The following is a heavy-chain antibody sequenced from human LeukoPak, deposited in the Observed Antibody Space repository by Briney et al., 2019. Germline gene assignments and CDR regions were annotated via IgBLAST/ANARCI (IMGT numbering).Heavy chain of an antibody. D-gene: IGHD1-1*01. CDR1: GFTFSSYG. CDR3: AKSTTNPSFAFDI. Sequence: PGGSLRLSCAASGFTFSSYGMHWVRQAPGKGLEWVAVIWYDGSNKYYADSVKGRFTISRDNSKNTLYLQMNSLRAEDTAVYYCAKSTTNPSFAFDIWGQGTMVTVSS. V-gene: IGHV3-33*06. CDR2: IWYDGSNK. J-gene: IGHJ3*02.